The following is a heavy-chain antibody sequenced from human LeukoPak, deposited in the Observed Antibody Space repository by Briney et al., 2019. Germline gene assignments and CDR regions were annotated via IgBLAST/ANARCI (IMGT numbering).Heavy chain of an antibody. Sequence: SETLSLTCTVSGGSISSSSYYWGWIRQPPGKGLEWIGSIYYSGSTYYNPSLKSRVTISVDTSKNQFSLKLSSVTAADTAVYYCARLLATRVNYDFWSGYSTNWFDPWGQGTLVTVSS. CDR2: IYYSGST. J-gene: IGHJ5*02. CDR3: ARLLATRVNYDFWSGYSTNWFDP. CDR1: GGSISSSSYY. V-gene: IGHV4-39*01. D-gene: IGHD3-3*01.